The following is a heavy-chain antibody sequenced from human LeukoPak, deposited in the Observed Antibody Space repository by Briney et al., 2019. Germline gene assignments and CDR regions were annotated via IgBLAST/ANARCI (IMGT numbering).Heavy chain of an antibody. V-gene: IGHV3-48*02. CDR2: ISASSGSI. D-gene: IGHD2-2*01. J-gene: IGHJ4*02. CDR1: GFTFSGYS. Sequence: GGSLRLSCAASGFTFSGYSMNWVRQAVGKGLEWVSYISASSGSIYYADSVKGRFTISRDNAKNSLYLQMNSLRDEDTAVYYCVVVPAAASSRVDYRGQGTLVTASS. CDR3: VVVPAAASSRVDY.